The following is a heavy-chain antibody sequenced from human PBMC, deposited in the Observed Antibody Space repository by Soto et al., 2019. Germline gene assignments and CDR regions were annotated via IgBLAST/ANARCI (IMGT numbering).Heavy chain of an antibody. D-gene: IGHD1-1*01. CDR3: ARGRYGDY. V-gene: IGHV1-18*01. J-gene: IGHJ4*02. CDR2: ISAHNGNT. Sequence: QVHLVQSGAEVKKPGASVKVSCKGSGYTFTSYGITWVRQAPGQGLEWMGWISAHNGNTDYAQKLQGRVTVTRATSTSTASMELRSLRADDTAVYYCARGRYGDYWGQGAPGHRLL. CDR1: GYTFTSYG.